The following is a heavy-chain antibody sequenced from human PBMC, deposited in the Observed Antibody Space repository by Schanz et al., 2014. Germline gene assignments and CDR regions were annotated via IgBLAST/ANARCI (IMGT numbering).Heavy chain of an antibody. CDR2: MNPDSGNT. J-gene: IGHJ4*02. D-gene: IGHD2-2*01. CDR1: GYTFSSYD. Sequence: QVQLGQAGAEVKKPGASGKVSCKASGYTFSSYDINWERKAPGQGLEWMGWMNPDSGNTGYAQKFQGRLTMTRNSPITTAYMELTGLRSEDTAVYFCARVRIVPDVVVSLFPYWGQGTLVPVSS. CDR3: ARVRIVPDVVVSLFPY. V-gene: IGHV1-8*01.